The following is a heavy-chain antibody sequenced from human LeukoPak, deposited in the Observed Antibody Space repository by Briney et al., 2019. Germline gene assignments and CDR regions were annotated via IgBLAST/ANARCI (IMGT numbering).Heavy chain of an antibody. J-gene: IGHJ6*03. V-gene: IGHV3-7*01. CDR2: IKQDGSEK. CDR3: AHPIRFLELMDV. CDR1: GFTFSSYW. Sequence: PGGSPRLSCAASGFTFSSYWMSWVRQAPGKGLEWVANIKQDGSEKYYVNSVKGRFTISRDNSKNTLYLQMNSLKNEDTAVYYCAHPIRFLELMDVWGKGTTVTVSS. D-gene: IGHD3-3*01.